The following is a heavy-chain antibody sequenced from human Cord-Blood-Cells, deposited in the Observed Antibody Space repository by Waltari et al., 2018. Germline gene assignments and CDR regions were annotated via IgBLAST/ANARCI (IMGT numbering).Heavy chain of an antibody. CDR3: ARDWGAAHY. V-gene: IGHV3-7*01. CDR2: IKEDGSEK. Sequence: EVQLVESGGGLVQPGGSLRLSCAASGFTFSSYWMSWVRQAPGKGGGWVANIKEDGSEKYYVDSVKGRFTSSRDNAKNSLDLQMNSRRAEDTAVYYCARDWGAAHYWGQGTLVTVSS. J-gene: IGHJ4*02. D-gene: IGHD6-6*01. CDR1: GFTFSSYW.